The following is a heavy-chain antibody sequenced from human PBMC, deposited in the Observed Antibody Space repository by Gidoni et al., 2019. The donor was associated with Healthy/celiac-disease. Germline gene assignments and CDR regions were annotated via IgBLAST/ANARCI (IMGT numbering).Heavy chain of an antibody. J-gene: IGHJ4*02. V-gene: IGHV4-39*01. Sequence: QLQLQVSGPGLVKPSETLSLTCTVSGGSISSSSYYWGWIRQPPGKGLEWSGSIYYSGSTDCNPSLKSRVTIAVDTSKNQVALKLSSVTAADTAVYYCEVWPDDGSGDYWGQGTLVTVSS. D-gene: IGHD3-10*01. CDR2: IYYSGST. CDR3: EVWPDDGSGDY. CDR1: GGSISSSSYY.